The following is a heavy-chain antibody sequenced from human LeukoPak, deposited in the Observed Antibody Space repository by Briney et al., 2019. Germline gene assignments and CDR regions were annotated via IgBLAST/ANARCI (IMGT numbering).Heavy chain of an antibody. V-gene: IGHV4-4*07. Sequence: SETLSLTCTVSGGSISSNYWNWIRQPAGKGLEWIGRIYNTGSTNYNPSLESRVTMAVGTSKNQFSLKLSSVTAADTAVYYCVRAKISAAGVWLFDPWGQGTLITVSS. CDR3: VRAKISAAGVWLFDP. J-gene: IGHJ5*02. CDR1: GGSISSNY. D-gene: IGHD6-13*01. CDR2: IYNTGST.